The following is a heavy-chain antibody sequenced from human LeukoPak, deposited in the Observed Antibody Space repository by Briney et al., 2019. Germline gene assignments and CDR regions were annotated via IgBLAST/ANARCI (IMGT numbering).Heavy chain of an antibody. CDR2: IKQDGSEK. CDR3: TRDRYSNWFDP. V-gene: IGHV3-7*03. Sequence: GGSLRLSCAASGFTFSSYWMSWVRQAPGKGLEWVANIKQDGSEKYYVDSVKGRFTISRDNAKNSLYLQMNSLKTEDTAVYYCTRDRYSNWFDPWGQGTLVTVSS. CDR1: GFTFSSYW. J-gene: IGHJ5*02. D-gene: IGHD3-16*02.